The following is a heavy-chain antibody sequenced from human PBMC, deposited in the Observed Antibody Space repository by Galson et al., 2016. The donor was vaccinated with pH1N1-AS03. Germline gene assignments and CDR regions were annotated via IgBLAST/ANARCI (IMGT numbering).Heavy chain of an antibody. CDR2: INRDGSEK. CDR1: GFTFSRHC. V-gene: IGHV3-7*01. CDR3: ARDLGDGIKGFGFDN. Sequence: SLRLSCAASGFTFSRHCMTWVRQAPGKGLEWVANINRDGSEKDYLDSVKGRFTISRDDASNSLYLQMNSLRAEDTAMYYCARDLGDGIKGFGFDNWGQGTLVTVSS. D-gene: IGHD3-16*01. J-gene: IGHJ4*02.